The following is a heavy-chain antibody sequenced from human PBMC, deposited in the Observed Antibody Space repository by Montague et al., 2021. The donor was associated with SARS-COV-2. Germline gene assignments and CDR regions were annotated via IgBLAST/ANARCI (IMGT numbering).Heavy chain of an antibody. D-gene: IGHD4-23*01. Sequence: SETLSLTCTASGVSITTYYWSWIRQPPGKGLEWIGYIYYSGSTYYTPSLKSRVSFSVDASKNEFSLRLTSVSAADTAVYYCARGGGDYGGNPFDYWGQGTLVTGSS. V-gene: IGHV4-59*01. CDR2: IYYSGST. CDR3: ARGGGDYGGNPFDY. CDR1: GVSITTYY. J-gene: IGHJ4*02.